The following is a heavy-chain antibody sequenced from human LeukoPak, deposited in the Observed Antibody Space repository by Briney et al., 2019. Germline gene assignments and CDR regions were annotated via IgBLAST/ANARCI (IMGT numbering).Heavy chain of an antibody. CDR3: ARDQWLRGSPLFDP. D-gene: IGHD5-12*01. Sequence: SETLSLTCTVSGGPISSGSYDWSWIRQPAGKGLEWIGHSYTSGSTNYNPSHKRRVTISVHTSKNHVSLKLSSVTAADTAVYYCARDQWLRGSPLFDPWGQGTLVTVSS. CDR1: GGPISSGSYD. CDR2: SYTSGST. V-gene: IGHV4-61*09. J-gene: IGHJ5*02.